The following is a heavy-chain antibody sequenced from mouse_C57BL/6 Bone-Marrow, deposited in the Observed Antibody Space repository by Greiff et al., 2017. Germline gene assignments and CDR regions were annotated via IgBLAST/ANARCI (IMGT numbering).Heavy chain of an antibody. CDR1: GYTFTSYW. J-gene: IGHJ1*03. D-gene: IGHD2-3*01. Sequence: VQLQQSGAELVKPGASVKMSCKASGYTFTSYWITWVKQRPGQGLEWIGDIYPGSGSTTYNEKFKSKATLTVDTSSSTAYMQLSSLTSEYSAVYDCARGGLYDGYYWYFDVWGTGTTVTVSS. CDR3: ARGGLYDGYYWYFDV. CDR2: IYPGSGST. V-gene: IGHV1-55*01.